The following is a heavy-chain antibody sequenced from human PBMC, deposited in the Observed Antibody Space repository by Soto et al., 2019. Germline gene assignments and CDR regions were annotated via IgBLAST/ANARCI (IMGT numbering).Heavy chain of an antibody. Sequence: TSETLSLTCAVSGGSISSGGYSWSWIRQPPGKGLEWIGYIYHSGSTYYNPSLKSRVTISVDRSKNQFSLKLSSVTAADTAVYYCARVWVYCSSTSCYGEFFDYWGQGTLVTVSS. J-gene: IGHJ4*02. CDR1: GGSISSGGYS. D-gene: IGHD2-2*01. CDR2: IYHSGST. CDR3: ARVWVYCSSTSCYGEFFDY. V-gene: IGHV4-30-2*01.